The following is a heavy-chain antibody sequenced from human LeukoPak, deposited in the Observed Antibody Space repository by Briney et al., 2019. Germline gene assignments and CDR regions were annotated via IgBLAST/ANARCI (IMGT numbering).Heavy chain of an antibody. CDR2: IYYSGST. J-gene: IGHJ4*02. Sequence: KASQTLSLTCTVSGGSISSGGHYWSWIRQHPGKGLEWIGYIYYSGSTYYNPSLKSRVTISVDTSKNQFSLKLSSVTAADTAVYYCARAGYIPQTAFDYWGQGTLVTVSS. CDR3: ARAGYIPQTAFDY. V-gene: IGHV4-31*03. D-gene: IGHD5-12*01. CDR1: GGSISSGGHY.